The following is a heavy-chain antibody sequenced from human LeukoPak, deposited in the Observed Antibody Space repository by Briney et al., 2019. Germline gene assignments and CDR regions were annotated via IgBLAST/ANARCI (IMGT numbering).Heavy chain of an antibody. D-gene: IGHD3-10*01. J-gene: IGHJ6*02. V-gene: IGHV3-13*04. CDR1: GFTFNTYD. Sequence: PGGSLRLSCAASGFTFNTYDMHWVGQVTGKGLQWVSAIRTEGDTYYLDSVKGRLTISRDNAKNSLYLQVNSLTAGDTAVYYCARDFRGCMDVWGQGTTVTVSS. CDR3: ARDFRGCMDV. CDR2: IRTEGDT.